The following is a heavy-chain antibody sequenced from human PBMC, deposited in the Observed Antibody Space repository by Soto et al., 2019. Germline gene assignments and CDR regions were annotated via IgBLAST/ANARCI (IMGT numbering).Heavy chain of an antibody. CDR2: IYWADSK. D-gene: IGHD3-9*01. J-gene: IGHJ4*02. Sequence: QITLKESGPTLVRPTQPLTLTCAFSGFSLSTSGVGVGWIRQPPGKALEWLAVIYWADSKHYSPSLRSRLTITKDTSKTQVVLTMTNMDPMDTGTYYCAHKGPEDWPLDYWGQGTLVTVSS. V-gene: IGHV2-5*02. CDR3: AHKGPEDWPLDY. CDR1: GFSLSTSGVG.